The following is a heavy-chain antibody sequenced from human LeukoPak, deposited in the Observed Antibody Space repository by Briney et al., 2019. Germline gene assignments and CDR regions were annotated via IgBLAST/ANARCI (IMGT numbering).Heavy chain of an antibody. CDR1: GGSISTYY. D-gene: IGHD2-8*01. CDR3: ARSLGNLMVHAQVFDY. Sequence: PSETLSLTCTVSGGSISTYYWTWIRQPPGKGLEWIGNIYYSGSTNYNPSLKSRVTISVDTSKNQFSLKLSSVTAADTVVYYCARSLGNLMVHAQVFDYWGQGTLVTVSS. CDR2: IYYSGST. J-gene: IGHJ4*02. V-gene: IGHV4-59*01.